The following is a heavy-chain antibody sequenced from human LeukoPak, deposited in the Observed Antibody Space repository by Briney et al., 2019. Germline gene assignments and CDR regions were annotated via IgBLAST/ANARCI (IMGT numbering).Heavy chain of an antibody. D-gene: IGHD3-10*01. Sequence: GGSLRLSCAASGFHLINYSMHWVRQAPGKGLEWVAVISWDGGSDYYADSVKGRFTISRDNSKNTLCLQMNSLRPEDTAVYYCAREYYYGSGEIDYWGQGTLVTVSS. CDR2: ISWDGGSD. J-gene: IGHJ4*02. V-gene: IGHV3-30-3*01. CDR1: GFHLINYS. CDR3: AREYYYGSGEIDY.